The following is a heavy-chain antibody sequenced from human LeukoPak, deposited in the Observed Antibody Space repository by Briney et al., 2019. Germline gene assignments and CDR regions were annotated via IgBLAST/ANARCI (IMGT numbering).Heavy chain of an antibody. V-gene: IGHV4-61*01. CDR1: CASVYSGNNY. CDR2: VCYTGYT. CDR3: AREDTRRTFDF. Sequence: SETLSHTCTVSCASVYSGNNYWSWIRHFAGKGLEWMGNVCYTGYTNYNPSLKSRLSFSLDTSTNQFFLNLTSVTAGDTAVYHCAREDTRRTFDFGGWGSGITVSA. J-gene: IGHJ4*02.